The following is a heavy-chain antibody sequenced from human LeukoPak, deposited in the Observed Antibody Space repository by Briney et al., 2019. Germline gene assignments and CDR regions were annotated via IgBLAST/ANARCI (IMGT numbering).Heavy chain of an antibody. D-gene: IGHD1-26*01. CDR2: ISSSSTYM. Sequence: GGSLRLSCAASGFSFSSYDMNWVRQAPGKGLEWVSSISSSSTYMLYADSAKGRFTISRDNAKNSLYLQMNSLRAEDTAVYYCARDISDDYWGQGTLVTVSS. V-gene: IGHV3-21*01. CDR1: GFSFSSYD. J-gene: IGHJ4*02. CDR3: ARDISDDY.